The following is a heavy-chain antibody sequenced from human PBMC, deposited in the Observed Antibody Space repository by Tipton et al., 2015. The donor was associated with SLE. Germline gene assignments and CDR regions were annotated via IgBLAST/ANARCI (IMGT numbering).Heavy chain of an antibody. CDR1: GGSFSGYY. J-gene: IGHJ3*02. CDR2: INHSGST. Sequence: TLSLTCAVYGGSFSGYYWSWIRQPPGKGLEWIGEINHSGSTNYDPSLKSRVTISVDTSKNQFSLKLSSVTAEDTAVYYCARDRGRGAFDIWGQGTMVTVSS. V-gene: IGHV4-34*01. CDR3: ARDRGRGAFDI. D-gene: IGHD3-10*01.